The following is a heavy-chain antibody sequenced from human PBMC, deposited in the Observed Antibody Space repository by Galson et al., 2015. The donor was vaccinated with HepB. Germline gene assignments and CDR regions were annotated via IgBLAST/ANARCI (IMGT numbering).Heavy chain of an antibody. Sequence: SLRLSCAASGFTFDDYAMHWVRQAPGKGLEWVSLISWDGGSTYYADSVKGRFTISRDDSKNSLYLQMNSLRAEDTALYYCAKDTQPGVTADGGVDYWGQGTLVTVSS. V-gene: IGHV3-43D*03. CDR2: ISWDGGST. CDR3: AKDTQPGVTADGGVDY. D-gene: IGHD2-21*02. CDR1: GFTFDDYA. J-gene: IGHJ4*02.